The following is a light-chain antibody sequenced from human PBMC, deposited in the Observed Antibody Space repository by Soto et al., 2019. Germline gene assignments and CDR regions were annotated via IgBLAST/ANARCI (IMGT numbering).Light chain of an antibody. Sequence: EIVLTQSPGTLSLSPWERATLSCRANQSVSNSRLAWYHQKPGQTPRLLIYTTSNRATGIPDRFTGSGSGTDFTLTSSRLEPEGFGVYYCQQTGSFFGPGTEVHIK. CDR3: QQTGSF. J-gene: IGKJ3*01. CDR2: TTS. V-gene: IGKV3-20*01. CDR1: QSVSNSR.